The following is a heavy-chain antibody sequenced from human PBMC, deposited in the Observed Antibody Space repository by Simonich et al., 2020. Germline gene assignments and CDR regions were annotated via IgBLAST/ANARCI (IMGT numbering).Heavy chain of an antibody. V-gene: IGHV3-33*01. CDR1: GFTFSSYG. J-gene: IGHJ4*02. CDR2: IGYDGSNK. D-gene: IGHD5-12*01. Sequence: QVQLVESGGGVVQPGRSLRLSCAASGFTFSSYGMHWVRQAPGKGLEWVAVIGYDGSNKYYADSVKGRFTISRDNSKNTLYLQMNSLRAEDTAVYYCARGGPTIVATIGDYFDYWGQGTLVTVSS. CDR3: ARGGPTIVATIGDYFDY.